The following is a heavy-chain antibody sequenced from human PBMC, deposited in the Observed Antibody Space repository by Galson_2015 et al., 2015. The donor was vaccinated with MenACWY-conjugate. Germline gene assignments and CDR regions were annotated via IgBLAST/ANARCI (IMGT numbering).Heavy chain of an antibody. CDR1: GFTFYTYT. Sequence: SLRLSCAASGFTFYTYTMSWVRQSPGKGLEWVAGIYGSGHRDTFYADSVKGRFTISRDESNNLVYLQMTSLRVEDTAVYYSAKDRHPDGVWNFDYWGQGILVTVSS. D-gene: IGHD4-17*01. V-gene: IGHV3-23*01. CDR3: AKDRHPDGVWNFDY. J-gene: IGHJ4*02. CDR2: IYGSGHRDT.